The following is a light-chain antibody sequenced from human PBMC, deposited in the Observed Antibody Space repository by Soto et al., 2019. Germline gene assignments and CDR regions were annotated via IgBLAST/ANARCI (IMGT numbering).Light chain of an antibody. V-gene: IGKV3-15*01. CDR2: GAS. CDR3: QQYNNWPRT. J-gene: IGKJ1*01. Sequence: IVMTQSPATLSVSPGERATLSCRSSQSVRGNLAWYQQKPGQAPRLLIYGASTRATGIPARFSGRGSGTEFTLTISSLQSEDFAIYYCQQYNNWPRTFGQGTKVDIK. CDR1: QSVRGN.